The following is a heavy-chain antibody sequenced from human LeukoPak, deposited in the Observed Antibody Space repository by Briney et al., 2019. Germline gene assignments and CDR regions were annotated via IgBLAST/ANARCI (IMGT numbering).Heavy chain of an antibody. V-gene: IGHV4-59*08. CDR1: GGSISSYY. CDR2: IYYSGST. Sequence: PSETLSLTCTVSGGSISSYYWSWIRQPPGKGLEWIGYIYYSGSTNYNPSLKSRVTISLDTSRNQFSLKLSSVTAVDTAVYYCARRSPYYYGMDVWGQGTTVTVSS. J-gene: IGHJ6*02. CDR3: ARRSPYYYGMDV.